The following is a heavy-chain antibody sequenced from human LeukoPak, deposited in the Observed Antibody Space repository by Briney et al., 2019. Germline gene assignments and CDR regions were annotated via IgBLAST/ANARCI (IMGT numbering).Heavy chain of an antibody. CDR3: ARGPTISETGYFDY. J-gene: IGHJ4*03. Sequence: SETLSLTCAVYGGSFSTYYWSWIRQSPGKGLEWIAEINHRGDTNYNPSVKSRVTISVDTSKNQFSLKGRSVTAADTAVYYCARGPTISETGYFDYWGQGTLVTVSS. CDR1: GGSFSTYY. V-gene: IGHV4-34*01. D-gene: IGHD1-1*01. CDR2: INHRGDT.